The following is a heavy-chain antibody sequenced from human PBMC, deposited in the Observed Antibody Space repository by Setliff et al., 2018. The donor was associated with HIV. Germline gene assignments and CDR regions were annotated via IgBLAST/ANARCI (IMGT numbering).Heavy chain of an antibody. CDR2: VKQDGSDK. J-gene: IGHJ4*02. CDR3: ARFRLYHYSNKVDY. D-gene: IGHD4-4*01. CDR1: GISFSSYA. V-gene: IGHV3-7*01. Sequence: GGSLRLSCEASGISFSSYAMNWVRQAPGKGLEWVANVKQDGSDKYYVDSVKGRFTISRDNAKNSLYLQMNSLRAEDTAVYYCARFRLYHYSNKVDYWGQGTLVTVSS.